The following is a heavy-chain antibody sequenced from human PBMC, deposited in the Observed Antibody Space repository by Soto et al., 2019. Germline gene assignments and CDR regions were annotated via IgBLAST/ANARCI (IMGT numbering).Heavy chain of an antibody. D-gene: IGHD5-12*01. J-gene: IGHJ4*02. Sequence: QVQLQASGPGLVKPSGTLSLTCAVSSGSISSDNWWSWVRQPPGKGLEWIGEIYHSGSTNYNPSLKSRVTMSVDKSKHQFSLKLSSVTAADTAVYYCARGGVATIGFDYWGQGTVVTVSS. CDR3: ARGGVATIGFDY. V-gene: IGHV4-4*02. CDR2: IYHSGST. CDR1: SGSISSDNW.